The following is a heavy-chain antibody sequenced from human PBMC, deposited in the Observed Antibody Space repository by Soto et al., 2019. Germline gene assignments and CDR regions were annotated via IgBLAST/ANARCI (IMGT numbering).Heavy chain of an antibody. D-gene: IGHD3-10*01. CDR2: INHSGST. V-gene: IGHV4-39*07. CDR3: ARRVYGSGSYYGY. J-gene: IGHJ4*02. CDR1: GVSITSGTYY. Sequence: SETLSLTCTVSGVSITSGTYYWGWIRQPPGKGLEWIGEINHSGSTNYNPSLKSRVTISVDTSKNQFSLKLSSVTAADTAVYYCARRVYGSGSYYGYWGQGTLVTVSS.